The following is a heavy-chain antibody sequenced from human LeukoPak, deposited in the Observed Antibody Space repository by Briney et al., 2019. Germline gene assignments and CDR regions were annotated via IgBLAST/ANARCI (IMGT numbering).Heavy chain of an antibody. Sequence: GGSLRLSCAASGFTFSSYAMHWVRQAPGKGLEWVAVISYDGSNKYYADSVKGRFTISRDNSKNTLYLQMNSLRAEDTAVYYCARAPITMVRGVIYFDYWGQGTLVTVSS. V-gene: IGHV3-30*04. J-gene: IGHJ4*02. CDR2: ISYDGSNK. CDR1: GFTFSSYA. CDR3: ARAPITMVRGVIYFDY. D-gene: IGHD3-10*01.